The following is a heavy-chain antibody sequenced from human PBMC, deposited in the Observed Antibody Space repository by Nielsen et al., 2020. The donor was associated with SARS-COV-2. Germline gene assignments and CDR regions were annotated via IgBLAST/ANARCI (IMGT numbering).Heavy chain of an antibody. V-gene: IGHV3-7*01. J-gene: IGHJ3*01. D-gene: IGHD6-6*01. CDR3: ARDSSRAFDV. CDR2: IKGDGSEK. Sequence: GESLKISCAASGFTFSSLWMSWVRQVPGKGLEWVADIKGDGSEKFYMDSVKGRFTISRDNAKNSMSLQMNSLRVEDTAVYYCARDSSRAFDVWGQGTLVTVSS. CDR1: GFTFSSLW.